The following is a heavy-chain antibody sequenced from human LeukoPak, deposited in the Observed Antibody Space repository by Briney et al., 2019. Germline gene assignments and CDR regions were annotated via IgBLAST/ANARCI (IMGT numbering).Heavy chain of an antibody. V-gene: IGHV4-4*09. J-gene: IGHJ4*02. CDR2: IHSSGGN. Sequence: PSETLSLTCTVSGASISNYYWSWIRQTPEKGLEWMGHIHSSGGNSYYPSLKSRLTLSIDTSRNQLSLKLPSVTAADTAVYFCARLGNYHDFWGQGALVTVSS. CDR3: ARLGNYHDF. CDR1: GASISNYY. D-gene: IGHD1-26*01.